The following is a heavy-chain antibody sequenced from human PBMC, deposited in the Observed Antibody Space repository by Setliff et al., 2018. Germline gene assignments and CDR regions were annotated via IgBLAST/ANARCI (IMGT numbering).Heavy chain of an antibody. CDR3: ARGYSGYDYLKPFDY. Sequence: TLSLTCTVSGGSISSSSYYWGWIRQPPGKGLEWIGSIYYSGSTYYNPSLKSRVTISVDTSKNQFSLKLSSVTAADTAVYYCARGYSGYDYLKPFDYWGQGTLVTVS. J-gene: IGHJ4*02. CDR2: IYYSGST. V-gene: IGHV4-39*01. CDR1: GGSISSSSYY. D-gene: IGHD5-12*01.